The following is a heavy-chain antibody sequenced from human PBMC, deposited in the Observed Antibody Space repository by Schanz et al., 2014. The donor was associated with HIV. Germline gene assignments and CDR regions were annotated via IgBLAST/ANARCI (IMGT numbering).Heavy chain of an antibody. V-gene: IGHV3-23*01. Sequence: EVQLLESGGGLLQPGGSLRLSCAASGFTFANQAMSWVRQAPGKGLEWVASISSNTNYINYADSVKGRFTISRDNSKNTVYLQINSLSLDDTAIYYCARGLPGLDYWGQGVLVTVSS. CDR3: ARGLPGLDY. CDR2: ISSNTNYI. J-gene: IGHJ4*02. CDR1: GFTFANQA. D-gene: IGHD2-2*01.